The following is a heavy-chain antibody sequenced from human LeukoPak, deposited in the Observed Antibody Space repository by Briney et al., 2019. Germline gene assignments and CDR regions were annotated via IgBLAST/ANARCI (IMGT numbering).Heavy chain of an antibody. V-gene: IGHV3-74*01. J-gene: IGHJ4*02. D-gene: IGHD3-10*01. CDR3: ARDPVRGLIAY. Sequence: GGSLRLSCAASGFTFSSSWMHWVRQAPGKGLVWVSRINSDGSSTFYADSVKGRFTISRDNAKNTLYLQMNSLRAEDTAVYYCARDPVRGLIAYWGQGALVTVSS. CDR1: GFTFSSSW. CDR2: INSDGSST.